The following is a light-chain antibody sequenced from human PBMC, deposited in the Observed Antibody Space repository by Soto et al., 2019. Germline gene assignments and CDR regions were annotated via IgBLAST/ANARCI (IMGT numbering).Light chain of an antibody. CDR3: LSYDSYSYT. J-gene: IGKJ2*01. V-gene: IGKV1-5*03. CDR2: KAS. Sequence: DIQMTQSPSTLSASVGDRVTITCRASQNINNGLAWYQQKPGRAPNLLIYKASILESGVPSRFSGSGSGTAFTLTISSLQPDDFATYFCLSYDSYSYTFGQGTELEIK. CDR1: QNINNG.